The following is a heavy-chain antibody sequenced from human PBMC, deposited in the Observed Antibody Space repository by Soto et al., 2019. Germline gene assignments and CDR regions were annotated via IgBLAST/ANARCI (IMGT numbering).Heavy chain of an antibody. J-gene: IGHJ6*02. V-gene: IGHV4-59*11. CDR3: ARGGNYTSHDGLHYCAMDV. D-gene: IGHD2-2*02. CDR1: GGSISSHY. CDR2: IYYTGST. Sequence: PSETLSLTCTVSGGSISSHYWSWIRRPPGKGLEWIAYIYYTGSTYYNPSLKSRVTISVDTSKNQFSLRLSSVTAADTAVYYCARGGNYTSHDGLHYCAMDVWGQGTTVTVCS.